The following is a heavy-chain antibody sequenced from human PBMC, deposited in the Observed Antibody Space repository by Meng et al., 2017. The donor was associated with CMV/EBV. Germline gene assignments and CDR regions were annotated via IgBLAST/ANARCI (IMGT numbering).Heavy chain of an antibody. CDR3: ARVIPSSGYCSSTSCYTSWFDP. J-gene: IGHJ5*02. CDR2: ISAYNGNT. V-gene: IGHV1-18*01. D-gene: IGHD2-2*02. Sequence: YGISWVRQAPGQGLEWMGWISAYNGNTNYAQKHQGRVTITTDTSTSTAYMELRSLRSDDTAVYYCARVIPSSGYCSSTSCYTSWFDPWGQGTLVTVSS. CDR1: YG.